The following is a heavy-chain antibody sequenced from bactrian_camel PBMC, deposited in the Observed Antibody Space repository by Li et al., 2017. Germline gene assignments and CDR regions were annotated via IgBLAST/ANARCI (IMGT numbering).Heavy chain of an antibody. CDR2: IDSDGKT. CDR3: AARICGTLSAYWDSLTSGY. V-gene: IGHV3S55*01. J-gene: IGHJ4*01. D-gene: IGHD1*01. CDR1: GTTVRSHC. Sequence: VQLVESGGGSVQAGGSLRLSCEVSGTTVRSHCLAWFRLASGNEREGVAAIDSDGKTYYAESVKGRFTISRDDAKNTLLLQMDSLKPEDTAMYYCAARICGTLSAYWDSLTSGYWGQGTQVTVS.